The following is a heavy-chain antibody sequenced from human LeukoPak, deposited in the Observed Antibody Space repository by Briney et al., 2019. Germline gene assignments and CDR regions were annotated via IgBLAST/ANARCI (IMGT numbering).Heavy chain of an antibody. CDR3: ARVRIRQRLVFPSFDY. V-gene: IGHV1-2*06. J-gene: IGHJ4*02. D-gene: IGHD6-13*01. CDR2: INPNSGGT. Sequence: ASVKVSCKASGYTFTGYYMHWVRQAPGQGLEWMGRINPNSGGTNYAQKFQGRVTMTRDTSISTAYMELSRLRSDDTAVYYCARVRIRQRLVFPSFDYWGQGTLVTVSS. CDR1: GYTFTGYY.